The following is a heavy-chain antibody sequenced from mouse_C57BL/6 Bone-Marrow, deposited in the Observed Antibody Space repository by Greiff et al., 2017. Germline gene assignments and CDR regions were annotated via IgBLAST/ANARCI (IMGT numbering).Heavy chain of an antibody. Sequence: EVQLVESGGGLVKPGGSLKLSCAASGFTFSSYTMSWVRQTPEKRLEWVATISGGGGNTYYPDSVKGRFTISRDNAKNTLYLQMSSLRSEDTALYYCARPGTGYAMDYWGQGTSVTVSS. CDR2: ISGGGGNT. CDR3: ARPGTGYAMDY. J-gene: IGHJ4*01. V-gene: IGHV5-9*01. D-gene: IGHD3-3*01. CDR1: GFTFSSYT.